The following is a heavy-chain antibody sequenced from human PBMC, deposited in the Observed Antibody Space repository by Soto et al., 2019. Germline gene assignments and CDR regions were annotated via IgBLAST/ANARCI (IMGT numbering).Heavy chain of an antibody. CDR2: IYYSGSI. D-gene: IGHD3-22*01. CDR1: GGSISSSSYY. Sequence: TSETLSLTCSVSGGSISSSSYYWGWIRQPPGKGLEWIGSIYYSGSIYHNPSLKSRVSMSIDTSKKQFSLNLSSVTAADTALYYCARLLYDRRGYYYVDYWGQGTLVTVS. CDR3: ARLLYDRRGYYYVDY. J-gene: IGHJ4*02. V-gene: IGHV4-39*01.